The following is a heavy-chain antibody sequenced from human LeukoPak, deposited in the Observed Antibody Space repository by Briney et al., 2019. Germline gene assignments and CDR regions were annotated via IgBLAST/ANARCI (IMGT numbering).Heavy chain of an antibody. Sequence: SETLSLTCAVYGGSFSGYYWSWIRQPPGKGLEWIGEINHSGSTNYNPSLKSRVTISVDTFKNQFSLKLSSVTAADTAVYYCARSKVVPYYYYYYYMDVWGKGTTVTVSS. J-gene: IGHJ6*03. V-gene: IGHV4-34*01. CDR2: INHSGST. CDR3: ARSKVVPYYYYYYYMDV. CDR1: GGSFSGYY. D-gene: IGHD2-2*01.